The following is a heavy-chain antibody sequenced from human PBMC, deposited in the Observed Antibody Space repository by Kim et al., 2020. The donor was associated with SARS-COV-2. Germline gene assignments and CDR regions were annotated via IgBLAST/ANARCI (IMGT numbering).Heavy chain of an antibody. CDR2: ISVTGDSI. V-gene: IGHV3-48*03. Sequence: GGSLRLSCAASGFTFSSYEMNWVRQAPGKGLDWFSYISVTGDSIYYADSVKGRFTISRDNAKNSLYLQMNSLRAEDTAVYYCARGPFLWFGNYYYYMDVWGEGTTVTVSS. CDR1: GFTFSSYE. CDR3: ARGPFLWFGNYYYYMDV. D-gene: IGHD3-10*01. J-gene: IGHJ6*03.